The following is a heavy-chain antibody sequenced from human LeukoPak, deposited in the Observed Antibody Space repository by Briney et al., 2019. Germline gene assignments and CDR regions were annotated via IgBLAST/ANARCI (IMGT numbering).Heavy chain of an antibody. V-gene: IGHV3-74*01. CDR2: INSDGSST. J-gene: IGHJ4*02. Sequence: GGSLRLSCAASGFTFSSYWMHWVRHAPGKGLVWVSRINSDGSSTSYADSVKGRFTISRDNAKNTLYLQMNSLRAEDTAVYYCARGNIAVDPFDYWGQGTLVTVSS. D-gene: IGHD6-19*01. CDR1: GFTFSSYW. CDR3: ARGNIAVDPFDY.